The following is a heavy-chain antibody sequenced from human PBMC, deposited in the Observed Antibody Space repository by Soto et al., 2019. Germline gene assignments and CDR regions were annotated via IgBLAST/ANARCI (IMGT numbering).Heavy chain of an antibody. CDR1: GGPFHRYL. Sequence: QVQLVQSGAEVQNPGSSVKVSCKTSGGPFHRYLIDWVRPAPGQGLEWMGGIIPAFGTAKYAQKFQGRVTITADKSTTTAYMELRTLTSEDTAVYYCARGLDQPPVGLYFDTWGQGTLVTVSS. CDR3: ARGLDQPPVGLYFDT. D-gene: IGHD2-2*01. J-gene: IGHJ4*02. CDR2: IIPAFGTA. V-gene: IGHV1-69*06.